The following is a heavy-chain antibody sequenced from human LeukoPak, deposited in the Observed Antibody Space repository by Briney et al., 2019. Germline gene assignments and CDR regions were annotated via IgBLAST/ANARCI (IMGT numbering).Heavy chain of an antibody. D-gene: IGHD2-21*02. CDR2: INNSGGRT. CDR3: ARDRGAYCGGDCYLGFDY. CDR1: GFTFSTYA. J-gene: IGHJ4*01. V-gene: IGHV3-23*01. Sequence: GGSLRLSCAASGFTFSTYAMSWVRQAPGKGLEWVSAINNSGGRTYYADSVKGRFTISRDNAKKSLYLQMTSLTAEDTAVYYCARDRGAYCGGDCYLGFDYWGRGTLVTVSS.